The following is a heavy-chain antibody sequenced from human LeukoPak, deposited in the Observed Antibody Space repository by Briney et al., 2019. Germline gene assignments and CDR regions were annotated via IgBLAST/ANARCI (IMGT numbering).Heavy chain of an antibody. CDR3: AKDSAFYYIDV. CDR2: IRYNGNNQ. V-gene: IGHV3-30*02. J-gene: IGHJ6*03. Sequence: GGSLRLSCAASGFTFNNYGMHWVRQAPGQGLEWVAFIRYNGNNQYYADSVKGRFTISRDNSKNTLYLQMNSLKGDDTAVYYCAKDSAFYYIDVWGKGTTVIISS. CDR1: GFTFNNYG. D-gene: IGHD3-10*01.